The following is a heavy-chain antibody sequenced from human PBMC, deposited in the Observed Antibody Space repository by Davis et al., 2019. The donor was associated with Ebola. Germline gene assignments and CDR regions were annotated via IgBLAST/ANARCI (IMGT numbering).Heavy chain of an antibody. CDR1: GFTFSSYW. CDR2: IKQDGSEK. D-gene: IGHD6-13*01. V-gene: IGHV3-7*01. Sequence: GESLKISCAASGFTFSSYWMSWVRQAPGKGLEWVANIKQDGSEKYYVDSVKGRFTISRDNAKNSLYLQMNSLRAEDTAVYYCARAIAAGTYYYYYYGMDAWGQGTTVTVSS. J-gene: IGHJ6*02. CDR3: ARAIAAGTYYYYYYGMDA.